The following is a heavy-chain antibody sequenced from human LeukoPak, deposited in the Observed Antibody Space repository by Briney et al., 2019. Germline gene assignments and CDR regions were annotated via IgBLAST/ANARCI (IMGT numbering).Heavy chain of an antibody. CDR2: ISYDGSNK. D-gene: IGHD3-16*01. V-gene: IGHV3-30-3*01. J-gene: IGHJ4*02. CDR1: GFTFSSYA. Sequence: GGSLRLSCAASGFTFSSYAMHWVRQAPGKGLEWVAVISYDGSNKYYADSVKGRFTISRDNSKNTLYLQMNSLRAEDTAVYYCARVAYYDYVWGTLDYWGQGTLVTVSS. CDR3: ARVAYYDYVWGTLDY.